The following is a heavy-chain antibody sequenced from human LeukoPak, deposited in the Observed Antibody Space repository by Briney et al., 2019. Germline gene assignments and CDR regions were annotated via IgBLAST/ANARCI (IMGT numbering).Heavy chain of an antibody. J-gene: IGHJ4*02. CDR1: GFTFSNYG. Sequence: GGSQRLSCAASGFTFSNYGMHWVRQAPGKGLEWVAIIWHDGSNKYHADSVEGRFTISRDNSKNTLYLQMNSLRAEDTAVYYCARNTGSYALDYWGQGTLVTVSA. V-gene: IGHV3-33*01. D-gene: IGHD1-26*01. CDR3: ARNTGSYALDY. CDR2: IWHDGSNK.